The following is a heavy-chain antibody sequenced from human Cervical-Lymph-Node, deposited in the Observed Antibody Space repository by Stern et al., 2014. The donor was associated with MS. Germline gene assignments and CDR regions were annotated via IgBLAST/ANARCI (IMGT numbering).Heavy chain of an antibody. J-gene: IGHJ4*02. V-gene: IGHV4-39*01. Sequence: QLQLQESGPGLVKPSETLSLICTVSGDSISNGIHYCAWIRQPQGKGLEWIGSTFYVATADYTPHLKSRATIAVDPAKNQISLKLSSVTAADTAVYYCASNTTWSPHFASWGQGTLV. D-gene: IGHD1-26*01. CDR2: TFYVATA. CDR1: GDSISNGIHY. CDR3: ASNTTWSPHFAS.